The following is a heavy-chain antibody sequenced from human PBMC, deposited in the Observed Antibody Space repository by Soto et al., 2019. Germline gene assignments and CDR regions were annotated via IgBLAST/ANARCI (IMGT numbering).Heavy chain of an antibody. D-gene: IGHD6-6*01. CDR2: INQDGNEK. V-gene: IGHV3-7*01. CDR1: GFTFNSAW. J-gene: IGHJ4*02. Sequence: ESGGGLVQPGGSLRLSCSVSGFTFNSAWMSWVRQAPGKGLEWVVNINQDGNEKFYVDSVMGRFTISRDNAKNSLFLQMNSLRVEDTALYYCASTPVAARYFDYWGRGTLVTVSS. CDR3: ASTPVAARYFDY.